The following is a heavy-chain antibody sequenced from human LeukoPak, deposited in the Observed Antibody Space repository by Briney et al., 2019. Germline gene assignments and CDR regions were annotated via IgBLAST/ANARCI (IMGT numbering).Heavy chain of an antibody. V-gene: IGHV3-11*04. CDR3: ARGFCSGGSCYFGDYYYYYMDV. J-gene: IGHJ6*03. D-gene: IGHD2-15*01. Sequence: GGSLRLSCAASGVTFSDEYISRVGEAAGKGGGGGSYISSSGRTIYYTNSVRGGVTISRDNAKNSLYLQINSLRAEDTAVYYCARGFCSGGSCYFGDYYYYYMDVWGKGTTVTVSS. CDR1: GVTFSDEY. CDR2: ISSSGRTI.